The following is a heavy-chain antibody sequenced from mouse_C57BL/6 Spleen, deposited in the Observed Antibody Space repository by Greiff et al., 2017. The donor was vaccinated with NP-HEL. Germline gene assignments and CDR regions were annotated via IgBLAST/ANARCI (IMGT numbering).Heavy chain of an antibody. Sequence: QVQLQQSGPELVKPGASVKISCKASGYAFSSSWMNWVKQRPGKGLEWIGRIYPGDGDTNYNGKFKGKATLTADKSSSTAYMQLSSLTSEDSAVYFCAREYDYDVRVWFAYWGQGTLVTVSA. V-gene: IGHV1-82*01. CDR1: GYAFSSSW. D-gene: IGHD2-4*01. CDR2: IYPGDGDT. J-gene: IGHJ3*01. CDR3: AREYDYDVRVWFAY.